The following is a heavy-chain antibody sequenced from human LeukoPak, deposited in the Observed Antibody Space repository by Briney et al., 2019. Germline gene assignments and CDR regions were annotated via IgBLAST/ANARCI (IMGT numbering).Heavy chain of an antibody. D-gene: IGHD3-9*01. V-gene: IGHV3-66*02. J-gene: IGHJ4*02. CDR3: ARDLGYYDILTGY. CDR1: GFTVSSNY. Sequence: PGGSLRLSCAASGFTVSSNYMSWVRQAPGKGLEWVSVIYSGGSTYYADSMKGRFTIPRDNSKNTLYLQMNSLRAEDTAVYYCARDLGYYDILTGYWGQGTLVTVSS. CDR2: IYSGGST.